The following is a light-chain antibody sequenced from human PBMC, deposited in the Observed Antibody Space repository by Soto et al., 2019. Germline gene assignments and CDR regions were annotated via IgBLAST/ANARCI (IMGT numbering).Light chain of an antibody. CDR2: SAS. Sequence: IQMTQSPSVLSASVGDTGTITCRAIQALSNYLCWYQQKPGKAPDLLIYSASTLQSGVPSRFSGSGSGTDFTLTISSLQPEDFATYYCQQSYSTPTFGQGTKVDIK. J-gene: IGKJ1*01. CDR1: QALSNY. CDR3: QQSYSTPT. V-gene: IGKV1-39*01.